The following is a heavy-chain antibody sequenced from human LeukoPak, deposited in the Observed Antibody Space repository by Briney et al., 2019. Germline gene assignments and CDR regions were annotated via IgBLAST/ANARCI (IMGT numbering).Heavy chain of an antibody. J-gene: IGHJ5*02. CDR1: GYSISSGYY. V-gene: IGHV4-38-2*02. CDR2: IYHRGST. CDR3: ARNRDYGDYEAYWYTWFDP. Sequence: SETLSLTCTVSGYSISSGYYWGWIRQPPGKGLEWIGSIYHRGSTYYNPSLKSRVTISVDTSKNQFSLKLSSVTAADTAVYYCARNRDYGDYEAYWYTWFDPWGQGTLVTVSS. D-gene: IGHD4-17*01.